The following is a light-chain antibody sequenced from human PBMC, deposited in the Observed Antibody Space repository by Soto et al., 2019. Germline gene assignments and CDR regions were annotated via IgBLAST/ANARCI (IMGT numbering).Light chain of an antibody. CDR2: EVN. V-gene: IGLV2-8*01. J-gene: IGLJ2*01. CDR1: SSDVGGYTY. Sequence: QSALTQPPSASGSPGQSVTISCTGTSSDVGGYTYVSWFQQHPGKAPKLMTYEVNKRPSGVPDRFSGSKSGNTASLTVSGLQAEDEADYYCSSYAGSNNVVFGGGTKLTVL. CDR3: SSYAGSNNVV.